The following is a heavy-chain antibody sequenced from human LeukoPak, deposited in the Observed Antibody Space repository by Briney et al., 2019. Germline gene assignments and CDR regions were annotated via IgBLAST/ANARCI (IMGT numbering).Heavy chain of an antibody. J-gene: IGHJ4*02. V-gene: IGHV4-30-4*01. D-gene: IGHD3-9*01. CDR3: ARDPRYYDILTGYRPRGAFDY. CDR2: IYYSGST. Sequence: PSETLSLTCTVSGGSISSGDYYWSWIRQPPGKGLEWIGYIYYSGSTYYNPSLKSRVTISVDTSKNQFSLKLSSVTAADTAVYYCARDPRYYDILTGYRPRGAFDYWGQGTLVTVSS. CDR1: GGSISSGDYY.